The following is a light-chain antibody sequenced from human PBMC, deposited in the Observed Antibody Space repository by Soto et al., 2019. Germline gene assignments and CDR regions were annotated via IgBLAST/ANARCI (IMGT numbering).Light chain of an antibody. V-gene: IGKV1-39*01. J-gene: IGKJ3*01. CDR2: GAS. Sequence: DIQMPQSPSSLSASVGDSFTITCRASQIIRSYLNWFQQKPGKAPKLLIHGASNLESGVPSRFSGSGSGTEFTLTISGLQPEDFATYYCKKANSFPFTVGTGSKVGIK. CDR3: KKANSFPFT. CDR1: QIIRSY.